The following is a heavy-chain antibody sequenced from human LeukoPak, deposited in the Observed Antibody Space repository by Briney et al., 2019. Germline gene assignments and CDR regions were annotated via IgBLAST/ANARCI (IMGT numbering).Heavy chain of an antibody. D-gene: IGHD2-15*01. CDR2: MKSIGGGGTT. CDR1: GFTFRDAW. Sequence: GGSLRLSCAGSGFTFRDAWMSWVRQAPGKGLEWVGRMKSIGGGGTTDYAAPVKGRFTISRDDAKNTLYLEMSSLKSEDTAVYYCARAPPGVVVAATTNWYFDLWGRGTLVTVSS. J-gene: IGHJ2*01. CDR3: ARAPPGVVVAATTNWYFDL. V-gene: IGHV3-15*01.